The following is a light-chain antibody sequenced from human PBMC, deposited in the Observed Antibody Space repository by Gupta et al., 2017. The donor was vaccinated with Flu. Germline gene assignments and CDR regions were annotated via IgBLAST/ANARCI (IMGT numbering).Light chain of an antibody. CDR2: EVS. Sequence: TSSDIGVYNYVSWYQQHPGKAPNVMIYEVSYRPSGVSNRFSGSKSGNTASLTISGLQAEDEADYYCFSYTSSSTWVFGGGTKLTVL. V-gene: IGLV2-14*01. J-gene: IGLJ3*02. CDR1: SSDIGVYNY. CDR3: FSYTSSSTWV.